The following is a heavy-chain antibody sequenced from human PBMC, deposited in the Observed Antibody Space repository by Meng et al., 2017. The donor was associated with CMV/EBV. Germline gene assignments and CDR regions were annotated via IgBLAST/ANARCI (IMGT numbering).Heavy chain of an antibody. V-gene: IGHV3-23*01. CDR2: ISGSGGST. CDR3: AKDRTPLRQTIFGVVTAGDY. Sequence: GESLKISCAASGFTFSSYEMNWVRQAPGKGLEWVSAISGSGGSTYYADSVKGRFTISRDNSKNTLYLQMNSLRAEDTAVYYCAKDRTPLRQTIFGVVTAGDYWGQGTLVTVSS. J-gene: IGHJ4*02. D-gene: IGHD3-3*01. CDR1: GFTFSSYE.